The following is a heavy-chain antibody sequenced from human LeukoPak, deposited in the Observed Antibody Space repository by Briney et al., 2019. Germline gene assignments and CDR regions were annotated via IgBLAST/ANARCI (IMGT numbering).Heavy chain of an antibody. CDR1: GGTFSSYA. CDR2: IIPIFGTA. D-gene: IGHD3-16*02. J-gene: IGHJ3*02. V-gene: IGHV1-69*05. CDR3: AGGVYYDYVWGSYRYKAAFDI. Sequence: ASVKVSCKASGGTFSSYAISWVRQAPGQGLEWMGRIIPIFGTANYAQKFQGRATITTDEHTSPAYMELSRLSSEETAVYYCAGGVYYDYVWGSYRYKAAFDIWGQGTMVTASS.